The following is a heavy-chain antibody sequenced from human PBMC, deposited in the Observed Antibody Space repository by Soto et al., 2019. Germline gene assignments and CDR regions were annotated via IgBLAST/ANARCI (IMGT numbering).Heavy chain of an antibody. CDR2: ISGSGGST. J-gene: IGHJ6*02. V-gene: IGHV3-23*01. CDR1: GFSFSSYA. D-gene: IGHD6-6*01. Sequence: GGSLRLSCAASGFSFSSYAISWVRQAPGKGLEWVSVISGSGGSTYYADSVKGRFSISRDNSKNTLYLQMNSLRAEDTAVYYCAKSTSSSGEDYYYGMDVWGQGTTVTVSS. CDR3: AKSTSSSGEDYYYGMDV.